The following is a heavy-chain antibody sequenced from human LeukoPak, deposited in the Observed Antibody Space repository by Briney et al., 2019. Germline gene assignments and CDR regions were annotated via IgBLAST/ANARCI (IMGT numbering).Heavy chain of an antibody. D-gene: IGHD6-19*01. CDR3: ASGAGWLIDY. CDR2: IDNSGST. Sequence: PSETLSLTCSVSGGHIDSVYWNWIRQPPGKGLEWIGYIDNSGSTKYNPSLQSRITMSRDTSKKQFSPKLTSVTAADTAMYYCASGAGWLIDYWGQGTLVSVSP. J-gene: IGHJ4*02. CDR1: GGHIDSVY. V-gene: IGHV4-4*08.